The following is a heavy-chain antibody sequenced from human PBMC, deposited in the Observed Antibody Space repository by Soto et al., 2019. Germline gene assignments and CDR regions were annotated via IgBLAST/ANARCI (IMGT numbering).Heavy chain of an antibody. V-gene: IGHV4-34*01. CDR3: ARGRIVVGPAATGGRWFDP. CDR2: INHSGST. D-gene: IGHD2-2*01. Sequence: QVQLQQWGAGLLKPSETLSLTCAVYGGSFSGYYWSWIRQPPGKGLEWIGEINHSGSTNYNPSLKSRVTISVDTSKNQFSLKLSSVTAADTAVYYCARGRIVVGPAATGGRWFDPWGQGTLVTVSS. CDR1: GGSFSGYY. J-gene: IGHJ5*02.